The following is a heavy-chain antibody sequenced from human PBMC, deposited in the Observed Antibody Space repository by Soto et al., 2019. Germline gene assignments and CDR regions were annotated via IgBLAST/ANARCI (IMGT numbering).Heavy chain of an antibody. CDR2: ISYDGSNK. V-gene: IGHV3-30-3*01. J-gene: IGHJ3*02. Sequence: GGSLRLSCAASGFTFSSYAMHWVRQAPGKGLEWVAVISYDGSNKYYADSVKGRFTISRDNSKNTLYLQMNSLRAEDTAVYYCASPDYYDSSGYQSAFDIWGQGTMVTVSS. CDR1: GFTFSSYA. D-gene: IGHD3-22*01. CDR3: ASPDYYDSSGYQSAFDI.